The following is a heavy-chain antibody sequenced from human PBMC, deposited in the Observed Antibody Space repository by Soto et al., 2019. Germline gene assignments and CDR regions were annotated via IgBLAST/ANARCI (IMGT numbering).Heavy chain of an antibody. CDR3: VIFEKAPILAYYYLAMDV. CDR1: GFTFSTHS. J-gene: IGHJ6*02. D-gene: IGHD3-3*01. Sequence: TGGSLRLSCAASGFTFSTHSINWVRQAPGKGLEWVSSISDSSSYIYYADSVKGRFTISRDNAKNSLSLQMNSLRAEDTAVYYCVIFEKAPILAYYYLAMDVWGQGTTVTV. CDR2: ISDSSSYI. V-gene: IGHV3-21*01.